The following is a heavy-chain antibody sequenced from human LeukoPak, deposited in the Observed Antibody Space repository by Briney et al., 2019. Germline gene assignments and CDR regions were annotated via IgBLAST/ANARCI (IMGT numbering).Heavy chain of an antibody. D-gene: IGHD1-26*01. CDR3: TKQLHSSSHYGIDC. V-gene: IGHV3-23*01. Sequence: PGGSLRLSCAASGFTFSNYAMTWVRQAPGKGPEWLATISGSGGSTYSADSVKGRLAISRDNSKNTLFLRMSSLRAADTAIYYCTKQLHSSSHYGIDCWGQGTLVSVSS. CDR1: GFTFSNYA. CDR2: ISGSGGST. J-gene: IGHJ4*02.